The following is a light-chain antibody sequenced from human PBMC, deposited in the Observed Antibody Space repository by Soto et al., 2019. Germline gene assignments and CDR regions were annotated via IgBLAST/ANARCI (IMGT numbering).Light chain of an antibody. Sequence: QSVLTQPRSVSGSPGQSVTISCTGTSSDVGGYNYVSWYQHHPGKAPKLIIYDVSQRPSGVPDHFSGSKSGNTASLTISGLQAEDEADYYCCSPAATYTLVFGGGTKLTVL. CDR1: SSDVGGYNY. CDR2: DVS. CDR3: CSPAATYTLV. J-gene: IGLJ2*01. V-gene: IGLV2-11*01.